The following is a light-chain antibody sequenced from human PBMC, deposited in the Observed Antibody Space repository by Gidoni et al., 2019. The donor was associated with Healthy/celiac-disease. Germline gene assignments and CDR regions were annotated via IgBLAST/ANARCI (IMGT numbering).Light chain of an antibody. CDR2: DAS. J-gene: IGKJ5*01. Sequence: ETELTQSPATLALSPGERATLSCRASQSVSSYLAWYQQKPGQAPRLLIYDASNSATGIPARFSGSGSGTDFTLTISSLEPEDFAVYYCQQRSNWPSGAFXXXTRLEIK. CDR1: QSVSSY. CDR3: QQRSNWPSGA. V-gene: IGKV3-11*01.